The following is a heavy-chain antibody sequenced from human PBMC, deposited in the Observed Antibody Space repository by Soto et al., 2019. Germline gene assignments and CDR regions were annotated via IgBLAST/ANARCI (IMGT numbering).Heavy chain of an antibody. Sequence: GGSLRLFCAASGLTFSRHWMTWVRQAPGKGPEWVANIKEDGTEKDYVDSVKGRFTISRDNAKDSLFLQMNSLRAEDTAIYYCASRPSGDRYYAVFDYWRQGALVTVSS. CDR1: GLTFSRHW. V-gene: IGHV3-7*03. D-gene: IGHD3-3*01. J-gene: IGHJ4*02. CDR2: IKEDGTEK. CDR3: ASRPSGDRYYAVFDY.